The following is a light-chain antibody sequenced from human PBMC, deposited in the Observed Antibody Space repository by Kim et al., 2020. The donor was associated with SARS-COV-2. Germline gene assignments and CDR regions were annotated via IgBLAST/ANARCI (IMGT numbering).Light chain of an antibody. Sequence: ASVGARLTITCRASQSISSSLAWYQQKPGKAPKLLIYKASTLESGVPSRFSGSGSGTQFTLTISSLQPDDFATYYCQQYKSYSWTFGQGTKVDIK. J-gene: IGKJ1*01. CDR1: QSISSS. CDR3: QQYKSYSWT. V-gene: IGKV1-5*03. CDR2: KAS.